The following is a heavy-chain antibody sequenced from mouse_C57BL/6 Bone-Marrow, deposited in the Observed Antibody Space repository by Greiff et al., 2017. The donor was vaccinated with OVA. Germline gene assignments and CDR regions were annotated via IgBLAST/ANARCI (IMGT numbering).Heavy chain of an antibody. CDR3: ARDGSSGYAY. CDR1: GFTFSDYY. D-gene: IGHD3-2*02. CDR2: INYDGSST. V-gene: IGHV5-16*01. J-gene: IGHJ3*01. Sequence: EVQGVESAGGLVQPGSSMKPSCTASGFTFSDYYMAWVRQVPEKGLEWVANINYDGSSTYYLDSLKSRFIISRDNAKNILYLQMSSLKSEDTATYYCARDGSSGYAYWGQGTLVTVSA.